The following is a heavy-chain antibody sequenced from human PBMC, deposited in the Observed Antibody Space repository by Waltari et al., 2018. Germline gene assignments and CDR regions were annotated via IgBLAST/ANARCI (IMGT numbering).Heavy chain of an antibody. CDR2: IYTSGST. D-gene: IGHD3-22*01. Sequence: QVQLQESGPGLVKPSQTLSLTCTVSGGSISSGSYYWSWIRQPAGKGLEWIGRIYTSGSTNYNPSLKSRVTISVDTSKNQFSLKLSSVTAADTAVYYGAREYSSGYPFDPWGQGTLVTVSS. CDR1: GGSISSGSYY. J-gene: IGHJ5*02. CDR3: AREYSSGYPFDP. V-gene: IGHV4-61*02.